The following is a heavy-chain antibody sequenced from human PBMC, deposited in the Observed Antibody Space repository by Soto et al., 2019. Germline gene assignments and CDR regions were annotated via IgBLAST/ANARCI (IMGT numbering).Heavy chain of an antibody. CDR3: TTGHY. Sequence: EVQLVESGGGLAKPGGSLRLSCAATGFNLSNMWMSWVRQAPGKGLEWVGRIKDKTDGGTTDYAAPVKGRFAISRDDSKSRLYLQMNSLKADDTAVYYCTTGHYWGQGTLVTVSS. J-gene: IGHJ4*02. CDR1: GFNLSNMW. V-gene: IGHV3-15*01. CDR2: IKDKTDGGTT.